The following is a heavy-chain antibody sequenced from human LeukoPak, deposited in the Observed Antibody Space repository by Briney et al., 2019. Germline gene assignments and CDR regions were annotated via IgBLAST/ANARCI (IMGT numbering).Heavy chain of an antibody. CDR1: GFTFSSYG. Sequence: GGSLRLSCAASGFTFSSYGMSWVRQAPGKGLEWVSAISGSGGSTYYADSVKGRFTISRDNSKNTLYLQMNSLRAEDTAVYYCANLDYYDSSGYYLAYWGQGTLVTVSS. V-gene: IGHV3-23*01. CDR3: ANLDYYDSSGYYLAY. J-gene: IGHJ4*02. D-gene: IGHD3-22*01. CDR2: ISGSGGST.